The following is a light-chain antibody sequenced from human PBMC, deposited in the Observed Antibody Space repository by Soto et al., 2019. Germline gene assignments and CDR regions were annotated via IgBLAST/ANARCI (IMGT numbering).Light chain of an antibody. V-gene: IGKV3-15*01. CDR3: QQYNNWPSGAT. J-gene: IGKJ3*01. CDR1: LTVSTN. Sequence: DIVMTQSPATLSVSPGERITLSCRASLTVSTNLAWYQQKPGQAPRLLIYYASTRATGTPARFSGSGSVKEFTLTISSLQPEDVATYYCQQYNNWPSGATFGPGTKWKLN. CDR2: YAS.